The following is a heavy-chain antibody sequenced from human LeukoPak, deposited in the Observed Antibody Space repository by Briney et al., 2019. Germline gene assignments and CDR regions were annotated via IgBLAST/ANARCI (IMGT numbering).Heavy chain of an antibody. CDR3: ERVSSGDAFDI. D-gene: IGHD3-22*01. J-gene: IGHJ3*02. Sequence: GGSLRLSCSASGFTFRTYGMHWVRQAPGKGLEWVSSISSSSSYIYYADSVKGRFTISRDNAKNSLYLQMNSLRAEDTAVYSCERVSSGDAFDIWGPGTMVTASS. CDR2: ISSSSSYI. CDR1: GFTFRTYG. V-gene: IGHV3-21*01.